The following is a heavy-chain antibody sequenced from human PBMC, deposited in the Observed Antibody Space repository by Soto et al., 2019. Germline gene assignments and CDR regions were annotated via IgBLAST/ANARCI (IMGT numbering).Heavy chain of an antibody. V-gene: IGHV3-15*01. J-gene: IGHJ4*02. CDR2: IKSKIAGGTT. CDR3: TTDSTQTFCDGGPCDSVQTKIHNS. D-gene: IGHD2-21*01. CDR1: GFTFSNGW. Sequence: EVQLVESGGGLVKPGGSLRLSCAASGFTFSNGWMSWVRQAPGKGPEWVGRIKSKIAGGTTDYSAPVKGRFTISRDDSKDTLYRQMNSLKTEETGVYYCTTDSTQTFCDGGPCDSVQTKIHNSWGQGTMVTVSS.